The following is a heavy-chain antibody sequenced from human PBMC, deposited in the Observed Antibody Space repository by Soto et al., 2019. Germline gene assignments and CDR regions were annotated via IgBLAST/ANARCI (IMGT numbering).Heavy chain of an antibody. D-gene: IGHD2-8*01. Sequence: QGQLVQSGPEVKNPGASVKVSCKASGYTFSRYGISWVRQAPGPGLEWMGWVSGYNGDTKYAQKVQGRVTMTIDTSTYTAYMELRSLTSDDTAKYYCAKNGQPPYYYYGMDVWGQGTTVTVSS. CDR3: AKNGQPPYYYYGMDV. CDR1: GYTFSRYG. V-gene: IGHV1-18*01. CDR2: VSGYNGDT. J-gene: IGHJ6*02.